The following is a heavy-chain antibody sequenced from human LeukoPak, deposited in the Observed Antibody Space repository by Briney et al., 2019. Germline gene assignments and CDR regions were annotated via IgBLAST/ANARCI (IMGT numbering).Heavy chain of an antibody. CDR3: CERPFQSNSSEGFDY. D-gene: IGHD4-23*01. Sequence: RSGGSLRLSCAASGFTFDDYAMSWVRQVPGKGLEWVSGINWNGGSTGYADSVKGRFTISRDNAKNSLYLQMYSLRVEDTAFYYWCERPFQSNSSEGFDYWGQGTLVTVSS. V-gene: IGHV3-20*04. CDR2: INWNGGST. CDR1: GFTFDDYA. J-gene: IGHJ4*02.